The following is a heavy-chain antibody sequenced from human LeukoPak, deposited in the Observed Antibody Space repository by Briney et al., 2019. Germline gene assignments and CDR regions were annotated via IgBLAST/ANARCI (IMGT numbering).Heavy chain of an antibody. CDR1: GFTFSGSA. J-gene: IGHJ4*02. CDR3: TRLGDIVANGVADY. V-gene: IGHV3-73*01. Sequence: GGSLRLSCAASGFTFSGSAMHWVRQASGKGLEWVGRIRSKANSYATAYAASVKGRFTISRDDSKNTAYLQMNSLKTEDTAVYYCTRLGDIVANGVADYWGQGTLVTVSS. D-gene: IGHD5-12*01. CDR2: IRSKANSYAT.